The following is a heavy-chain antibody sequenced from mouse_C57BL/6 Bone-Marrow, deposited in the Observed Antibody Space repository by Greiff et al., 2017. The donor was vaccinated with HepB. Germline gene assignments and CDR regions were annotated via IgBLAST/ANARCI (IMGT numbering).Heavy chain of an antibody. CDR1: GFSFNTYA. Sequence: EVKLMESGGGLVQPKGSLKLSCAASGFSFNTYAMNWVRQAPGKGLEWVARIRSKSNNYATYYADSVKYRFTISRDDSESMLYLQMNNLKTEDTAMYYCVRGLLNFDYWGQGTTLTVSS. V-gene: IGHV10-1*01. CDR2: IRSKSNNYAT. J-gene: IGHJ2*01. CDR3: VRGLLNFDY. D-gene: IGHD2-3*01.